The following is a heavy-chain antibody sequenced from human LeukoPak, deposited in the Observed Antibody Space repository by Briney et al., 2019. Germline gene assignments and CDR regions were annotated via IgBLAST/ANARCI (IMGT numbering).Heavy chain of an antibody. CDR3: ARDTAFDSSGYCGVHAFDI. Sequence: ASVKVSCKASGYTFTSYGISWVRQAPGQGLEWMGWISAYNGNTNYAQKLQGRVTMTTDTSTSTAYMELRSLRSDDTAVYYCARDTAFDSSGYCGVHAFDIWGQGTMVTVSS. CDR2: ISAYNGNT. V-gene: IGHV1-18*01. CDR1: GYTFTSYG. J-gene: IGHJ3*02. D-gene: IGHD3-22*01.